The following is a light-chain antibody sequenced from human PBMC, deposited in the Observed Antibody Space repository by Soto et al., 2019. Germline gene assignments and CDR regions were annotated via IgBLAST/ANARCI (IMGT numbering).Light chain of an antibody. Sequence: DIQMTQSPSTLSASVGDRVTITCRASQSIDKWLAWYQQKPGKALKLLIYKASILQSGVPSRFSGSGSGTEFTLTISSLQPDDVGSYFCQQYNRFSWTFGQGTKVEIK. V-gene: IGKV1-5*03. CDR2: KAS. CDR3: QQYNRFSWT. J-gene: IGKJ1*01. CDR1: QSIDKW.